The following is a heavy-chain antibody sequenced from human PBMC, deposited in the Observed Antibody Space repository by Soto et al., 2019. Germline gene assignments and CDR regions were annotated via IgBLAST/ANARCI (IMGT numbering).Heavy chain of an antibody. Sequence: GSLRLSCAASGFTFEDYALHWVRQSSGKSPEWVSLINADGSDTYYADSVKGRFTISRDNNKHSLYLQMNSLRPEDTAIYFCAKARFYFDSSPYDSWGQGTLVTVSS. D-gene: IGHD1-26*01. V-gene: IGHV3-43D*04. CDR3: AKARFYFDSSPYDS. CDR1: GFTFEDYA. J-gene: IGHJ4*02. CDR2: INADGSDT.